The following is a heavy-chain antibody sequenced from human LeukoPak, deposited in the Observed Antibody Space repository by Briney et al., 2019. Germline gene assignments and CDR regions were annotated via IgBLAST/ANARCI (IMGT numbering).Heavy chain of an antibody. CDR3: ARASYDSSGYQGRFDP. J-gene: IGHJ5*02. V-gene: IGHV1-2*02. D-gene: IGHD3-22*01. CDR1: GYTFTGYY. CDR2: INPNSGGT. Sequence: ASVKVSCKASGYTFTGYYMHWVRQAPGQGLEWMGWINPNSGGTNYAQKFQGRVTMTRDTSISTAYMELSRLRSDGTAVYYCARASYDSSGYQGRFDPWGQGTLVTVSS.